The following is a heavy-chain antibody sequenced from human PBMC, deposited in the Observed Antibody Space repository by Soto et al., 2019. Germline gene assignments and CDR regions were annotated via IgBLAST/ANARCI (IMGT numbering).Heavy chain of an antibody. CDR2: ISGSGGST. Sequence: EVQLLESGGGLVQPGGSLRLSCAASGFTFSSYAMSWVRQAPGKGLEWVSAISGSGGSTYYADSVKGRFTISRDNSKNTLYLQMNSLRAEDTAVYYCAKDEPLYGDYGEDYYYGMDVWGQGTTVTVSS. J-gene: IGHJ6*02. CDR3: AKDEPLYGDYGEDYYYGMDV. D-gene: IGHD4-17*01. CDR1: GFTFSSYA. V-gene: IGHV3-23*01.